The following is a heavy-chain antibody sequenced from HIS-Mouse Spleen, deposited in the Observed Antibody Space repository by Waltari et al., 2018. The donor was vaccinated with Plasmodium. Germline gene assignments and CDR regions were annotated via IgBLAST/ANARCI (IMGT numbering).Heavy chain of an antibody. Sequence: GSLRLSCAASGFTFSSYDMHWVRQATGKGLEWVSAIGTAGDTYYPGSVKGRFTSSRENAKNSLYLQMNSLRAGDTAVYYCARGPTYSSSYYFDYWGQGTLVTVSS. CDR1: GFTFSSYD. V-gene: IGHV3-13*01. CDR3: ARGPTYSSSYYFDY. J-gene: IGHJ4*02. CDR2: IGTAGDT. D-gene: IGHD6-6*01.